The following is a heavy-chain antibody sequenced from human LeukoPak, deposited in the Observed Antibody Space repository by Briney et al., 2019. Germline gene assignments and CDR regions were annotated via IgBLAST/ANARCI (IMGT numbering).Heavy chain of an antibody. J-gene: IGHJ4*02. V-gene: IGHV4-39*01. CDR1: GGSLSSSSYY. D-gene: IGHD3-16*02. CDR3: ARRLTYYDYVWGSYRYMGYFDY. Sequence: PSETLSLTCTVSGGSLSSSSYYWGWIRQPPGKGLEWIGSIYYSGSTYYNPSLKSRVTISVDTSKNQFSLKLSSVTAADTAVYYCARRLTYYDYVWGSYRYMGYFDYWGQGTLVTVSS. CDR2: IYYSGST.